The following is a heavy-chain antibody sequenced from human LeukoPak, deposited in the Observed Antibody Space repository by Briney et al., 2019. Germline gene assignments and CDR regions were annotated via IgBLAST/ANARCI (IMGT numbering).Heavy chain of an antibody. J-gene: IGHJ4*02. CDR3: ARLSGSTPLPDY. V-gene: IGHV4-59*01. D-gene: IGHD1-26*01. Sequence: SETLSLTCTVSGGSISSYYWSWIRQPPGKGLEWIGYIYYSGSTNYNPSLKSRVTISVDTSKNQFSLKLSSVTAADTAVYYRARLSGSTPLPDYWGQGTLVTVSS. CDR1: GGSISSYY. CDR2: IYYSGST.